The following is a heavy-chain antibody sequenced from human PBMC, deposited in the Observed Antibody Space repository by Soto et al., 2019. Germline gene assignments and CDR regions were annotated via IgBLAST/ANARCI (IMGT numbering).Heavy chain of an antibody. D-gene: IGHD3-3*01. CDR3: ERVGYGFWSGSHFDY. J-gene: IGHJ4*02. V-gene: IGHV4-59*01. Sequence: SETLSLTGTVSGGSISSYYWSWIRQPPGKGLEWIAYIYYSGITNYNPSLKSRVTISVDTSKNQFSLKLSSVTAADTAVYYCERVGYGFWSGSHFDYWGQGTLVTVSS. CDR1: GGSISSYY. CDR2: IYYSGIT.